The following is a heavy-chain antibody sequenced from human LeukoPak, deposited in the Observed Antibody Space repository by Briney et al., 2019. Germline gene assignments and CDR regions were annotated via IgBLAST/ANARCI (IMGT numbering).Heavy chain of an antibody. CDR1: GFTVSSNY. V-gene: IGHV3-66*02. D-gene: IGHD6-13*01. CDR2: IYSGGST. Sequence: GGSLRLSCAASGFTVSSNYMSWVRQAPGKGLEWVSVIYSGGSTYYADSVKGRFTISRDNSKNTLYLQMNSLRAEDTAVYYCARAPASSSWYLPWFDPWGQEPWSPSPQ. J-gene: IGHJ5*02. CDR3: ARAPASSSWYLPWFDP.